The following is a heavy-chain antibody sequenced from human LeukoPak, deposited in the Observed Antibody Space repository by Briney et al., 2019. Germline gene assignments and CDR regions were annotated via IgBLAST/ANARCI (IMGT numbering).Heavy chain of an antibody. CDR2: IYYSGST. D-gene: IGHD6-19*01. Sequence: SETLSLTCTVSGGSISSSSYYWDWIRQPPGKGLEWIGSIYYSGSTYYNPSLKSRVTISVDTSKNQFSLKLSSVTAADTAVYYCARHLQWLVLVFDYWGQGTLVTVSS. V-gene: IGHV4-39*01. CDR1: GGSISSSSYY. J-gene: IGHJ4*02. CDR3: ARHLQWLVLVFDY.